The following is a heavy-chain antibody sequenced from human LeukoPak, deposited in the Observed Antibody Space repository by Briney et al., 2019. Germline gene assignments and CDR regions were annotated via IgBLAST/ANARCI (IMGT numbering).Heavy chain of an antibody. V-gene: IGHV3-23*01. D-gene: IGHD2-15*01. CDR1: GFTCSSYA. CDR2: ISGSGGST. Sequence: GGSLRLSCAASGFTCSSYAMSWVRQAPGKGLEWVSAISGSGGSTYYADSVKGRFTISRDNSKNTLYLQMNSLRAEDTAVYYCAKEGFYCSGGSCYPDYWGQGTLVTVSS. CDR3: AKEGFYCSGGSCYPDY. J-gene: IGHJ4*02.